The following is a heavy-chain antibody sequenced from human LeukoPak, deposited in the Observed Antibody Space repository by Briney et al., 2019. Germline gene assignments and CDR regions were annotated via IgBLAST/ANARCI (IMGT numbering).Heavy chain of an antibody. J-gene: IGHJ6*04. CDR1: GFTFSSYG. Sequence: GGSLRLSCAASGFTFSSYGMNWVRQAPGKGLEWVSSISSSGSTIYYADSVKGRFTISRDNAKNSLYLQMNSLRAEDTAVYYCAELGITMIGGVWGKGTTVTISS. CDR3: AELGITMIGGV. V-gene: IGHV3-48*04. D-gene: IGHD3-10*02. CDR2: ISSSGSTI.